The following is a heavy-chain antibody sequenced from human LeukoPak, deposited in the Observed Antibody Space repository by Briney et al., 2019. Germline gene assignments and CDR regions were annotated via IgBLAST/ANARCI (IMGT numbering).Heavy chain of an antibody. D-gene: IGHD6-19*01. CDR1: GFTFSTYW. CDR2: INRDGSKK. J-gene: IGHJ6*03. Sequence: GGSLRLSCVASGFTFSTYWMIWVRQAPGKGLEWVANINRDGSKKYYVDSIKGRFTISRDNAKNSLYLQMIRLRAEYTALYYCARVFSGWYGNYMDVWGKGTTVTVSS. V-gene: IGHV3-7*01. CDR3: ARVFSGWYGNYMDV.